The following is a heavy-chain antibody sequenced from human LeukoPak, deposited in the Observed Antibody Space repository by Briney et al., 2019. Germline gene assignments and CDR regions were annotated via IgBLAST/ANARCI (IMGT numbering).Heavy chain of an antibody. CDR1: GVSFSGYY. CDR3: ARYYLQWLARSTNWFDP. CDR2: INHSGST. Sequence: SETLSLTCAVFGVSFSGYYWSWIRQPPGKGLEWIGEINHSGSTNYNPSLKSRVTISVDTSKNQFSLKLSSVTAADTAVYYCARYYLQWLARSTNWFDPWGQGTLVTVSS. D-gene: IGHD6-19*01. J-gene: IGHJ5*02. V-gene: IGHV4-34*01.